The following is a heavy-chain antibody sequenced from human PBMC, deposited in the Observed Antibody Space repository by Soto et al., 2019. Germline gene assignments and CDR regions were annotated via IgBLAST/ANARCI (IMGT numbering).Heavy chain of an antibody. V-gene: IGHV1-18*01. J-gene: IGHJ4*02. CDR2: ISNYNGNT. CDR1: GYTFTGYG. Sequence: GWVKVSGMSSGYTFTGYGSSWVRQAPGQGLQWMGWISNYNGNTHYSQKFQGRVTLTTDTSSSTAYMELRSLRYEDTAVYYCAGDQFDYWGQGTLVTVSS. CDR3: AGDQFDY.